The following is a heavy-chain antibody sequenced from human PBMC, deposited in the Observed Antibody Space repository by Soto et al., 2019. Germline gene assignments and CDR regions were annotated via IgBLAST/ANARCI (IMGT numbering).Heavy chain of an antibody. Sequence: PSETLSLTCAVYGGSFSGYYWSWIRQPPGKGLEWIGEINHSGSTNYNPSPKSRVTISVDTSKNQFSLKLSSVTAADTAVYYCARIGYSYGKSNDYWGQGTLVTVSS. CDR3: ARIGYSYGKSNDY. CDR1: GGSFSGYY. J-gene: IGHJ4*02. D-gene: IGHD5-18*01. CDR2: INHSGST. V-gene: IGHV4-34*01.